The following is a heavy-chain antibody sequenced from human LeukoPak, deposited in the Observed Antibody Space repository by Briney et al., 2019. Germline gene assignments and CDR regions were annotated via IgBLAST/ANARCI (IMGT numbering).Heavy chain of an antibody. CDR3: ARDVGSSSWYYFDY. Sequence: PGGSLRLSCSASGFPFRSYAMHWVRQAPGKGLEWVAVISYDGSNKYYADPVKGRFTISRDNSKNTLYLQMNSLRAEDTAVYYCARDVGSSSWYYFDYWGQGTLVTVSS. CDR1: GFPFRSYA. CDR2: ISYDGSNK. J-gene: IGHJ4*02. D-gene: IGHD6-13*01. V-gene: IGHV3-30-3*01.